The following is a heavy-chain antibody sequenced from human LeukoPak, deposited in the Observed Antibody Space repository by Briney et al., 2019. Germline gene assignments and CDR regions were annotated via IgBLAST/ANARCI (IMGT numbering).Heavy chain of an antibody. CDR3: ARGEQEHWYFDL. CDR1: GGSISSYY. D-gene: IGHD1-1*01. CDR2: IYTSGST. J-gene: IGHJ2*01. V-gene: IGHV4-4*07. Sequence: PSETLSLTCTVPGGSISSYYWSWIRQPAGKGLEWIGRIYTSGSTNYNPSLKSRVTMSVDTSENQFSLKLSSVTAADTAVYYCARGEQEHWYFDLWGRGTLVTVSS.